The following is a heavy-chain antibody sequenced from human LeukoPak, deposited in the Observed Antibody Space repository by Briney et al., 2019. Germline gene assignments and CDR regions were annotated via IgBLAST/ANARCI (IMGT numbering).Heavy chain of an antibody. J-gene: IGHJ4*02. Sequence: PGGSLRLSCAASGFTVSSNYMSWVGQAPGKGLEWVSVIYSGGSTYYADSVKGRFTISRDNSKNTLYLQMNSLRAEDTAVYYCVRDSYCSGGSCHVSYWGQGTLVTVSS. CDR1: GFTVSSNY. CDR3: VRDSYCSGGSCHVSY. CDR2: IYSGGST. D-gene: IGHD2-15*01. V-gene: IGHV3-53*01.